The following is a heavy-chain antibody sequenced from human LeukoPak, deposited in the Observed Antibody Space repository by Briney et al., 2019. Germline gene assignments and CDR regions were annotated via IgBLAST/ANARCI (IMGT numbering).Heavy chain of an antibody. J-gene: IGHJ4*02. CDR3: ARALAGDLFDY. CDR1: GGSISSHY. CDR2: IYYSGST. Sequence: SETLSLTCTVSGGSISSHYWSWIRQPPGKGLEWIGYIYYSGSTNYKPSLKSRVTISVDTSKNQFSLKLSSVTAADTAVYYCARALAGDLFDYWGQGTLVTVSS. V-gene: IGHV4-59*11. D-gene: IGHD6-19*01.